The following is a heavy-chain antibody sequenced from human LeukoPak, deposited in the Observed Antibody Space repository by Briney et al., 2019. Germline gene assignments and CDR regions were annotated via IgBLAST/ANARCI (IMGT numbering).Heavy chain of an antibody. D-gene: IGHD3-9*01. CDR1: QFTFSYHY. V-gene: IGHV3-11*01. CDR2: ISPSAYST. J-gene: IGHJ1*01. CDR3: ASGKRLFDL. Sequence: GGSLRLSCAASQFTFSYHYMTWIRQSPWKGLEWISYISPSAYSTYYADSVKGRFIISRDNDKNSLYLQMNSLRVEDTALYYCASGKRLFDLWGQGPLVTVSS.